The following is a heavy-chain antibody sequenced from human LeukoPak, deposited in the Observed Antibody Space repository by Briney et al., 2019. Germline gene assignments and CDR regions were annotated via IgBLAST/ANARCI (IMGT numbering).Heavy chain of an antibody. Sequence: SETLSLTCTVSGGSISSYYWSWIRQPPGKGLEWIGYIYYSGSTNYNPSLKSRVTISVDTSKNQFSLKLSSVTAADTAVYYCAIEGFDDTSGYYYCGYGRKGTRVSVSS. D-gene: IGHD3-22*01. CDR3: AIEGFDDTSGYYYCGY. V-gene: IGHV4-59*12. J-gene: IGHJ4*02. CDR2: IYYSGST. CDR1: GGSISSYY.